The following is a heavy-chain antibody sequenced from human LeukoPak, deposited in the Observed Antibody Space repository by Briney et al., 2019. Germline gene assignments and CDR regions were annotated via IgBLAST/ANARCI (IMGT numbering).Heavy chain of an antibody. CDR2: FSPYSGNT. J-gene: IGHJ3*02. Sequence: ASVKVSCKASGNTFTTYGVSWVRQAPGQGLEWMGWFSPYSGNTKYAQKLQGRVTVTTDTSTSIAYLELRNLRSDDTAVYYCARERGYCSGGACGDASDIWGQGTMVSVSS. CDR3: ARERGYCSGGACGDASDI. D-gene: IGHD2-15*01. V-gene: IGHV1-18*01. CDR1: GNTFTTYG.